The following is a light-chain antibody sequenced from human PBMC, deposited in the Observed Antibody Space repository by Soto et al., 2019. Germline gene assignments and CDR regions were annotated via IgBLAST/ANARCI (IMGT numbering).Light chain of an antibody. CDR2: DDR. Sequence: SYELTQPPSVSVAPGQTASISCGGNNIGSRSVHWYQQKPGQAPVLVVYDDRDRPSGIPERFAGSNSGNTATLTISRVEAGDEADYYCQVLDSTSDHYVFGTGTKVTVL. J-gene: IGLJ1*01. CDR1: NIGSRS. V-gene: IGLV3-21*02. CDR3: QVLDSTSDHYV.